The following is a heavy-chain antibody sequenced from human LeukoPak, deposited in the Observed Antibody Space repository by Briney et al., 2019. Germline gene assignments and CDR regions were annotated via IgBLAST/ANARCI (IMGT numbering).Heavy chain of an antibody. V-gene: IGHV3-21*01. CDR3: ARDRGCSSTSCYLHWFDP. Sequence: GGSLRLSCAASGSTFSSYSMNWVRQAPGKGLEWVSSISSSSSYIYYADSVKGRFTISRDNAKNSLYLQMNSLRAEDTAVYYCARDRGCSSTSCYLHWFDPWGQGTLVTVSS. J-gene: IGHJ5*02. D-gene: IGHD2-2*01. CDR2: ISSSSSYI. CDR1: GSTFSSYS.